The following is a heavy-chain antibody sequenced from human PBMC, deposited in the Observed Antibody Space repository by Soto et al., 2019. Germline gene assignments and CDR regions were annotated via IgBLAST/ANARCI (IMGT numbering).Heavy chain of an antibody. CDR1: GFTFTSSA. CDR2: IVVGSGNT. Sequence: SVKVSCKASGFTFTSSAVQWVRQARVQRLEWIGWIVVGSGNTNYAQKFQERVTITRDMSTSTAYMELSSLRSEDTAVYYCAARIRGEWLPIYYFDYWGQGTLVTVSS. D-gene: IGHD3-3*01. V-gene: IGHV1-58*01. CDR3: AARIRGEWLPIYYFDY. J-gene: IGHJ4*02.